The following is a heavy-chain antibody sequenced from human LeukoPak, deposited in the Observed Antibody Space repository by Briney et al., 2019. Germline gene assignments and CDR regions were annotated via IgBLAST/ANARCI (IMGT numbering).Heavy chain of an antibody. CDR2: IKQDGSEK. CDR1: GFTVSSNY. V-gene: IGHV3-7*01. CDR3: ARNDYSNYYYYYGMDV. J-gene: IGHJ6*02. D-gene: IGHD4-11*01. Sequence: GGSLRLSCAASGFTVSSNYMSWVRQAPGKGLEWVANIKQDGSEKYYVDSVKGRFTISRDNAKNSLYLQMNSLRAEDTAVYYCARNDYSNYYYYYGMDVWGQGTTVTVSS.